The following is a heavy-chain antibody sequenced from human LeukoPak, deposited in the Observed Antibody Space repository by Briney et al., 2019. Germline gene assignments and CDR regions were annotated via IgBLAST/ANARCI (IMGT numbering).Heavy chain of an antibody. Sequence: ASVKVSCKASGGTFSSYAISWVRQAPGQGLEWMGRIIPILGIANYAQKFQGRVTITADKSTSTAYMELSSLRSEDTAVYYCARGEGPYYYDSSGYHDYWGQGTLVTVSS. D-gene: IGHD3-22*01. CDR1: GGTFSSYA. CDR2: IIPILGIA. V-gene: IGHV1-69*04. CDR3: ARGEGPYYYDSSGYHDY. J-gene: IGHJ4*02.